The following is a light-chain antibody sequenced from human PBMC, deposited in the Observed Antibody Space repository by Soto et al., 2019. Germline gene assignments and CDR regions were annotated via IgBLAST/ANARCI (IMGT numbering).Light chain of an antibody. V-gene: IGLV2-14*01. J-gene: IGLJ1*01. CDR2: VVS. Sequence: QSALTQPASASGSPGQSITISCTGTSSDVGGYKYVSWYQQHPDKAPKVMIYVVSNRPSGVSNRFSGSKSGNTASLTISGRQDDDEAVYYYGLYTSSDTPDVFGTGTKLTVL. CDR1: SSDVGGYKY. CDR3: GLYTSSDTPDV.